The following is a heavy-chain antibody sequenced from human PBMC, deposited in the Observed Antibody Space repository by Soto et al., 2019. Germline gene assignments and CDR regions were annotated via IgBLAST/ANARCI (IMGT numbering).Heavy chain of an antibody. V-gene: IGHV3-9*01. J-gene: IGHJ6*03. CDR3: AKAATSLIFYYYMDV. CDR1: GFTFVDYA. Sequence: GGSLRLSCAASGFTFVDYAMHWVRQAPGKGLEWVSGISWNSGSIGYADSVKGRFTISRDNAKNSLYLQMNSLRAEDTALYYCAKAATSLIFYYYMDVWGKGTTVTVSS. D-gene: IGHD2-8*01. CDR2: ISWNSGSI.